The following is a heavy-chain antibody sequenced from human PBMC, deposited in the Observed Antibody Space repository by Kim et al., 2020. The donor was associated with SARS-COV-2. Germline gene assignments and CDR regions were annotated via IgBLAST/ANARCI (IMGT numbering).Heavy chain of an antibody. CDR1: GFSFDDYA. D-gene: IGHD3-16*01. CDR3: AKDPAAYNFKGFEN. J-gene: IGHJ4*02. Sequence: GGSLRLSCVASGFSFDDYAMHWVRQAPGKGLEWVSGISWNSVTIAYADSVKGRFTISRDNTKNSLYLHMNSLRVDDTAFYYCAKDPAAYNFKGFENWGQGTLVTVSS. V-gene: IGHV3-9*01. CDR2: ISWNSVTI.